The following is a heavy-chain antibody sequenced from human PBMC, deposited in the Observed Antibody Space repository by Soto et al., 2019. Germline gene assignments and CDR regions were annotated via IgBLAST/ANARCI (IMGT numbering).Heavy chain of an antibody. J-gene: IGHJ4*02. CDR3: ARDPVGVTYFDD. D-gene: IGHD1-26*01. V-gene: IGHV4-59*12. CDR1: GGSISSYY. CDR2: FHYSGST. Sequence: PSETLSLTCTVSGGSISSYYWSWIRQPPGKGLKWIGYFHYSGSTNYNPSLKSRVTISVDTSKNQFSLKLSSVTAADTAVYYCARDPVGVTYFDDWGQGALVTVSS.